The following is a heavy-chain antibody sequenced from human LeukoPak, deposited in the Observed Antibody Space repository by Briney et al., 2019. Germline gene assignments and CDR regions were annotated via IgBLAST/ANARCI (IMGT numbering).Heavy chain of an antibody. CDR1: GXSVSSTSYY. V-gene: IGHV4-61*01. D-gene: IGHD2-15*01. J-gene: IGHJ4*02. CDR2: IYYSGST. CDR3: AREGRYCSGGSCLDY. Sequence: SETLSLTCTVSGXSVSSTSYYWSWIRQPPGKGLEWIGYIYYSGSTNYNPSLKSRVTVSVDTSKNQFSLRLSSVTAADTAVYYCAREGRYCSGGSCLDYWGQGTLVTVSS.